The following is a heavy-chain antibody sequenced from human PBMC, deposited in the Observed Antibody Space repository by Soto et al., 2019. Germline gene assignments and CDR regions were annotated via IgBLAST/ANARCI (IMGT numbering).Heavy chain of an antibody. J-gene: IGHJ4*02. D-gene: IGHD6-19*01. CDR2: IWYDGSNK. CDR1: GFTFSSFG. CDR3: ARDLWDSGRRGFDY. Sequence: GGSLRLSCAASGFTFSSFGMHWVRQAPGKGLEWVAVIWYDGSNKYYADSVKGRFTISRDNSKNTLYLQMNSLRAEDTAVYYCARDLWDSGRRGFDYWGQGTLVTVSS. V-gene: IGHV3-33*01.